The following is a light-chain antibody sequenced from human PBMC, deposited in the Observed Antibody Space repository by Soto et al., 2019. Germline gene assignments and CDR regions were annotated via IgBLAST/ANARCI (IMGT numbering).Light chain of an antibody. Sequence: QSALTQPASVSGSPGQSITISCTGTSSDVGAYAFVSWYQHHPGKAPKVIIYDVTNRPSGVSNRFSGSKSGNTASLSISGLQAEDEADYYCSSYAGSSTLVFGGGTKLTVL. CDR2: DVT. CDR1: SSDVGAYAF. CDR3: SSYAGSSTLV. V-gene: IGLV2-23*02. J-gene: IGLJ3*02.